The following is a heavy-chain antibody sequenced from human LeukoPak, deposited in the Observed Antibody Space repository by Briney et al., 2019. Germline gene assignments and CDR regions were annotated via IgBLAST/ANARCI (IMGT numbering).Heavy chain of an antibody. CDR1: GGSISSSSYY. J-gene: IGHJ4*02. CDR3: ARDPRDSMDFDY. CDR2: IYYSGST. D-gene: IGHD3-10*01. V-gene: IGHV4-39*07. Sequence: PSETLSLTCTVSGGSISSSSYYWGWIRQPPGKGLEWIGSIYYSGSTYYNPSLKSRVTISVDTSKNQFSLKLSSVTAADTAVYYCARDPRDSMDFDYWGQGTLVTVSS.